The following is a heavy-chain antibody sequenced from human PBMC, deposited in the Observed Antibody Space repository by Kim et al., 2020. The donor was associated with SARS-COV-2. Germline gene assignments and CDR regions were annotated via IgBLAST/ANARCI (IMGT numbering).Heavy chain of an antibody. CDR1: GFTFIRYY. D-gene: IGHD1-26*01. CDR2: LNEDGSDK. CDR3: ARGGWTSVDY. Sequence: GGSLRLSCAASGFTFIRYYLSWVRQAPGKGLECVAKLNEDGSDKYYVDSVKGRFTISRDNAKNSLSLQMNSLRAEDTAVYYCARGGWTSVDYWGQGTLVTVSS. J-gene: IGHJ4*02. V-gene: IGHV3-7*01.